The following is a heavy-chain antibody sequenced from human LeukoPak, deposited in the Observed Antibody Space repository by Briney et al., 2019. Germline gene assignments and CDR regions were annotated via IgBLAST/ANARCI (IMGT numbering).Heavy chain of an antibody. D-gene: IGHD6-6*01. CDR2: IDPSDSHT. V-gene: IGHV5-10-1*01. CDR1: GYRFTGDW. J-gene: IGHJ4*02. CDR3: ARLSSTSSNYFDY. Sequence: GESLKISCKGSGYRFTGDWISWVRQMPGKGLEWMGRIDPSDSHTNYSPSFQGHVTISADKSISTVYLQWSSLKASDTAIYYCARLSSTSSNYFDYWGQGTLVTVSS.